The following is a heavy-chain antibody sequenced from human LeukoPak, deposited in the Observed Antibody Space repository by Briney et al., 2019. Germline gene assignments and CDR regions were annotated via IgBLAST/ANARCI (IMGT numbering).Heavy chain of an antibody. D-gene: IGHD3-3*01. CDR1: GYTFTGYY. CDR3: ARDSYDGHQEFDY. V-gene: IGHV7-4-1*02. J-gene: IGHJ4*02. CDR2: INTKTGNP. Sequence: GASVKVSCKASGYTFTGYYMHWVRQAPGQGLEWMGWINTKTGNPTYAQGSTGRFVFSLDTSVSTAYLQISNLETDDTAVYYCARDSYDGHQEFDYWGQGTLVTVSS.